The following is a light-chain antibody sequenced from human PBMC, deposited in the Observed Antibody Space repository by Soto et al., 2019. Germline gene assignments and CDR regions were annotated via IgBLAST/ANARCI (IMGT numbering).Light chain of an antibody. CDR3: AAWDDSLNTPV. J-gene: IGLJ1*01. V-gene: IGLV1-44*01. Sequence: QSVLTQPPSASGTPGQRVTISCSGSSSTIGRYTVDWYQQLPGAAPKLLIYTNNQRPSGVPARFSGSKSGTSASLAISGLQSEDEADYFCAAWDDSLNTPVFGTGTKLTVL. CDR1: SSTIGRYT. CDR2: TNN.